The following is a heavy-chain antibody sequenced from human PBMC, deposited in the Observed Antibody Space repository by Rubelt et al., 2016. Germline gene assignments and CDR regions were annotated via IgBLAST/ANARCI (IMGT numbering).Heavy chain of an antibody. CDR1: GGSISSYY. J-gene: IGHJ4*02. CDR3: AGDLPAAAGFFDY. D-gene: IGHD6-13*01. CDR2: IYTSGST. Sequence: QVQLQESGPGLVKPSETLSLTCTVSGGSISSYYWSWIRQPAGKGLEWIGRIYTSGSTNYNPSLKSGVTISVDTSKNQFSLKVTSVTAAETAVYYCAGDLPAAAGFFDYWGQGTLVAGSS. V-gene: IGHV4-4*07.